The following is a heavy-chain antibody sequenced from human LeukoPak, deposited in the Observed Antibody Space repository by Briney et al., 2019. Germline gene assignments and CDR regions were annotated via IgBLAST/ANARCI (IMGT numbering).Heavy chain of an antibody. Sequence: SQTLSLTCAISGDSVSSNSAAWNWIRQSPSRGLEWLGRTYYRSKWYNDYAVSVKSRITINPDTFKNQFSLQLNSVTPEDTAVYYCARAEVVTARGKGAFDIWGQGTMVTVSS. CDR1: GDSVSSNSAA. CDR3: ARAEVVTARGKGAFDI. D-gene: IGHD2-21*02. V-gene: IGHV6-1*01. J-gene: IGHJ3*02. CDR2: TYYRSKWYN.